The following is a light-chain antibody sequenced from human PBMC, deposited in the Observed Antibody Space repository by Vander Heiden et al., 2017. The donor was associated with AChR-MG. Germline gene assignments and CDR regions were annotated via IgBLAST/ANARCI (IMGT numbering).Light chain of an antibody. V-gene: IGLV1-44*01. CDR1: SSNIGSNT. J-gene: IGLJ2*01. CDR3: AAWDDGLNGVF. Sequence: QSVLTPPPSASGTPGQRVTISCSGSSSNIGSNTVNWYQQLPGTAPKLLIYSNNQRPSGVPDRFSGSKSGTSASLAISGLQSEDEADYYCAAWDDGLNGVFFGGGTKLTVL. CDR2: SNN.